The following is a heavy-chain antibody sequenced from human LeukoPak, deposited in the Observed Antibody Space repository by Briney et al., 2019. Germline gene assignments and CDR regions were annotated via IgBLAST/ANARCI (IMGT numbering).Heavy chain of an antibody. CDR3: ASSLYGSGSLNAFNI. Sequence: ASVKVSCKASGGTFSSYAISWVRQAPGQGLEWMGIINPSGGTTNYAQKLQGRVSMTRDTSTNTVYMELSSLRSEDTAVYYCASSLYGSGSLNAFNIWGLGTMVTVSS. D-gene: IGHD3-10*01. CDR2: INPSGGTT. V-gene: IGHV1-46*04. CDR1: GGTFSSYA. J-gene: IGHJ3*02.